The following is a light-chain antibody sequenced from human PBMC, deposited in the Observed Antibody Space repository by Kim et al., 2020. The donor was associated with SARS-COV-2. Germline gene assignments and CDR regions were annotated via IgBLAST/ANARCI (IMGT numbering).Light chain of an antibody. Sequence: DIQMTQSPSSLSASVGDRVTITCRASQSISSYLNWYQQKPGKAPKLLIYAASSLQSGVPSRFSGSGSGTDFTLTISSLQPEDFATYYCQQSYSTPPLTFGGATKVDI. CDR3: QQSYSTPPLT. J-gene: IGKJ4*01. CDR1: QSISSY. CDR2: AAS. V-gene: IGKV1-39*01.